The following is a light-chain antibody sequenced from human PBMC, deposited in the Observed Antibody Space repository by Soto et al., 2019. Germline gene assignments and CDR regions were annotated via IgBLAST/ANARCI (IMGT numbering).Light chain of an antibody. Sequence: DSQMTQSPSSLAASVGDRVTITCGASQSISSYLTWYQQKQGKXXKXXIYAASSLQSGVPSRFSGSGSGTDLTLTISRLQPEDCETDDGQQRYSTPRTFGQGTKVDIK. CDR3: QQRYSTPRT. CDR1: QSISSY. V-gene: IGKV1-39*01. J-gene: IGKJ1*01. CDR2: AAS.